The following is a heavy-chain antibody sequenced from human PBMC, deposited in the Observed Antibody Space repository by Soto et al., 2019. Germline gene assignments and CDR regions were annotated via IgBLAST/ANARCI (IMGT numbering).Heavy chain of an antibody. CDR1: GGPINSSSYY. CDR3: ARHTPAISISDH. CDR2: IYYSGST. D-gene: IGHD2-15*01. J-gene: IGHJ4*02. Sequence: SETLSPTCTVSGGPINSSSYYLGWFRQPPGKGLEWIGSIYYSGSTYYNPSLKSRVTISVDTSKNQFSLKLSSVTAADTAVYYCARHTPAISISDHWGQGTLVTVSS. V-gene: IGHV4-39*01.